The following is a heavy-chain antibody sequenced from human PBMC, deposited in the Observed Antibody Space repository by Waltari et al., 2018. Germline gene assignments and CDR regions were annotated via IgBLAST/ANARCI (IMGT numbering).Heavy chain of an antibody. CDR3: ARGGHYDILMDY. CDR2: IYYRGST. Sequence: QVQLQESGPGLVKPSETLSLTCPGAGGSISRYYGSWIRQPPGKGLEWIGYIYYRGSTNHNPSLKSRVTISVDTSKNQFSLKLSSVTAADTAVYYCARGGHYDILMDYWGQGTLVTVSS. J-gene: IGHJ4*02. CDR1: GGSISRYY. V-gene: IGHV4-59*13. D-gene: IGHD3-9*01.